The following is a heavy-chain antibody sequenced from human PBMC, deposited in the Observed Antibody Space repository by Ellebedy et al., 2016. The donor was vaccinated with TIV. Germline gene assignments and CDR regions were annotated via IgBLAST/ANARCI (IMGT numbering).Heavy chain of an antibody. CDR3: ARGEDILYFDS. CDR1: GASISSSGYF. D-gene: IGHD3-9*01. CDR2: VHYSGGT. Sequence: MPSETLSLTCTVSGASISSSGYFCAWIRQPPGEGLEWIGSVHYSGGTDYNPSLKSRLTISEDMSKNHFYLSLTSVTASDTAIYYCARGEDILYFDSWGQGTLVTVSS. J-gene: IGHJ4*02. V-gene: IGHV4-39*07.